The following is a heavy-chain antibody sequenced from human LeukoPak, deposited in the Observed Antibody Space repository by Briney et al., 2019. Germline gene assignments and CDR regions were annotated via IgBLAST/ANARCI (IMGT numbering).Heavy chain of an antibody. V-gene: IGHV3-21*01. CDR2: ISSSSSYI. D-gene: IGHD6-19*01. Sequence: GGSLRLSCAASGFTFSSYSMNWVRQAPGKGLEWVSSISSSSSYIYYADSVKGRFTISRDNAKNSLYLQMNSLRAEDTAVYYCARDKSSSGWYSGDYYYYMDVWGKGTTVTVSS. J-gene: IGHJ6*03. CDR1: GFTFSSYS. CDR3: ARDKSSSGWYSGDYYYYMDV.